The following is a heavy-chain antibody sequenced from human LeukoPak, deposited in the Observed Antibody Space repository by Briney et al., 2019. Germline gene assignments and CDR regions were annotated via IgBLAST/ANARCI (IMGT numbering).Heavy chain of an antibody. Sequence: PSETLSLTCTISGGSISTFSWTWIRQSAGKGLEWIGRIYMGTTYYNPSVESRATISVDTSNNRFSLKLTSLTAADTAVYYCARGTEMTSSSGYYSFDYWGRGSLVTVSS. CDR2: IYMGTT. J-gene: IGHJ4*02. CDR3: ARGTEMTSSSGYYSFDY. D-gene: IGHD3-22*01. CDR1: GGSISTFS. V-gene: IGHV4-4*07.